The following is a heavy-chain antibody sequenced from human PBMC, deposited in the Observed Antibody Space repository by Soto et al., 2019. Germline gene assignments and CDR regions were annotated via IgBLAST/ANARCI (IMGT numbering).Heavy chain of an antibody. D-gene: IGHD3-9*01. V-gene: IGHV3-48*02. Sequence: EVQLVESGGGLVQPGGSLRLSCAASGFTFSSYSMNWVRQDPGKGLEWVSYISSSSSTIYYADSVKGRFTISRDNAKNSVYLQMNSLRDEDTAVYYCAREYYDILTGLNWFDPWGQGTLVTVSS. CDR2: ISSSSSTI. CDR3: AREYYDILTGLNWFDP. J-gene: IGHJ5*02. CDR1: GFTFSSYS.